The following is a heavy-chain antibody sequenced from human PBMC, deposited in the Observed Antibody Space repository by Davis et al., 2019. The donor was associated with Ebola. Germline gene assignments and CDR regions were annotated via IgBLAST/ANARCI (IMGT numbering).Heavy chain of an antibody. D-gene: IGHD3-3*01. CDR1: GFTFTTST. CDR3: AKDQKYYDFWSGGYASYYDMDV. V-gene: IGHV3-30*18. Sequence: GESLKISCVASGFTFTTSTMHWVRQAPGKGLEWVAVILYDGSVTYYADSVKGRFTISRDNSNNTLYLQMYSLRAEDTAVYYCAKDQKYYDFWSGGYASYYDMDVWGQGTTVTVSS. J-gene: IGHJ6*02. CDR2: ILYDGSVT.